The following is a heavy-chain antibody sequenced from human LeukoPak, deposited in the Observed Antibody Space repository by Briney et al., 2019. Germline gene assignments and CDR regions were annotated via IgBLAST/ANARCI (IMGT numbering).Heavy chain of an antibody. J-gene: IGHJ4*02. CDR1: GFTFSSYG. D-gene: IGHD6-19*01. CDR3: ANHLAVAGILGY. CDR2: IRYDGSNK. V-gene: IGHV3-30*02. Sequence: PGGSLRLSCAASGFTFSSYGMHWVRQAPGKGLEWVAFIRYDGSNKYYADSVKGRFTISGDNSKNTLYLQMNSLRAEDTAVYYCANHLAVAGILGYWGQGTLVTVSS.